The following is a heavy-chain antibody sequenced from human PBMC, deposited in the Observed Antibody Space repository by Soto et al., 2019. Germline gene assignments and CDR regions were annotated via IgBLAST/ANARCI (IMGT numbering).Heavy chain of an antibody. Sequence: QVQLQESGPGLVKPSGTLSLTCAVSGASIISMNWWSWVRQPPGKGLEWIGEIHHSGSTNDNPSLMSRVTISVDKSKNQFSLKLTSVTAADTAVYYCARYDYGSGDDYNIDYWGQGTLVTVSS. D-gene: IGHD3-10*01. CDR1: GASIISMNW. J-gene: IGHJ4*02. V-gene: IGHV4-4*02. CDR2: IHHSGST. CDR3: ARYDYGSGDDYNIDY.